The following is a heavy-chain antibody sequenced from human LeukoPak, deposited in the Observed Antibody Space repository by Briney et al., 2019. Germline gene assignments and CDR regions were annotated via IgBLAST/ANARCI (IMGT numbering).Heavy chain of an antibody. CDR2: TRNEANGYST. CDR3: AREGRPSDSGIYQVDAFDI. J-gene: IGHJ3*02. V-gene: IGHV3-72*01. CDR1: GFTFSGHF. Sequence: PGGSLRLSCAASGFTFSGHFMDWVRQAPGKGLEWVGRTRNEANGYSTEYAASVNGRFTISRDDSENSLYLQMNSLKTEDTAVYFCAREGRPSDSGIYQVDAFDIWGQGTVVTVSS. D-gene: IGHD3-10*01.